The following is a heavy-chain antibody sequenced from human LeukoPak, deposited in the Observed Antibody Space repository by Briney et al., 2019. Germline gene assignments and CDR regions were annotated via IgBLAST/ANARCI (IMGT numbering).Heavy chain of an antibody. CDR2: ISYDESEK. V-gene: IGHV3-30*04. Sequence: PGGSLRLSCAASGFTFSSHAMHWVRQAPGKGLEWVAGISYDESEKFYADSVKGRFTISRHNSNNMVHLQMSSLRAEDTAVYSCAKGTSGSSFSAGNYWGQGTLVTVSS. CDR1: GFTFSSHA. J-gene: IGHJ4*02. CDR3: AKGTSGSSFSAGNY. D-gene: IGHD1-26*01.